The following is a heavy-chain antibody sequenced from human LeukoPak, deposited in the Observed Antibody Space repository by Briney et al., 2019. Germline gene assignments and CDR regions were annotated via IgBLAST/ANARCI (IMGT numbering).Heavy chain of an antibody. J-gene: IGHJ4*02. CDR3: AKVKILGLVISSDFDY. CDR2: ISGGGDIT. CDR1: GFTFSTYA. V-gene: IGHV3-23*01. D-gene: IGHD3-3*01. Sequence: PGGSLRLSCAASGFTFSTYAMSWVRQAPGKGLEWVSAISGGGDITYYADSVKGRFTISRDNSKNTLYLQMNSLRAEDTAVYYCAKVKILGLVISSDFDYWGQGTLVTVSS.